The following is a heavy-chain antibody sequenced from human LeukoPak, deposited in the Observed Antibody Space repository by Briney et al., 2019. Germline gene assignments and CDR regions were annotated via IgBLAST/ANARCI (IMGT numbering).Heavy chain of an antibody. CDR3: ARTLLYDSSGYYRHYYYGMDV. CDR1: GYTFTSYY. J-gene: IGHJ6*02. CDR2: ISAYNGNT. V-gene: IGHV1-18*04. D-gene: IGHD3-22*01. Sequence: ASVKVSCKASGYTFTSYYMHWVRQAPGQGLEWMGWISAYNGNTNYAQKLLGRVTMTTDTSTSTAYMELRSLRSDDTAVYYCARTLLYDSSGYYRHYYYGMDVWGQGTTVTVSS.